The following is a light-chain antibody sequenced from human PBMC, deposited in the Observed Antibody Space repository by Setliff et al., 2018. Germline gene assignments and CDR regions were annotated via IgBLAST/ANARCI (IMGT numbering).Light chain of an antibody. J-gene: IGLJ1*01. CDR3: NSYTGTTTPYV. CDR1: SNDIGYYNF. V-gene: IGLV2-14*03. CDR2: EVT. Sequence: QSALAQPASVSGSPGQSITISCTGTSNDIGYYNFVSWYRQYPGKHPKLLIYEVTNRPSGVSNRFSGSRSGNTASLTISGLQAEDEADYYCNSYTGTTTPYVFGTGTKGTV.